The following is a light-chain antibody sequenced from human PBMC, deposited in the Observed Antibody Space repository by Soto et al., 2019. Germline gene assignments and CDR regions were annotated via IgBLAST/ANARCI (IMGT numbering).Light chain of an antibody. CDR3: QQSYSTPRT. Sequence: DIQMTQSPSSLSASVGDRVTITCRASQSISSYLNWYQQKPGKAPKLLIYAASSLQSGVPSRFSGSGSGTDFTLTISSLQPEYFATYYCQQSYSTPRTCGQGTKVDIK. CDR2: AAS. J-gene: IGKJ1*01. CDR1: QSISSY. V-gene: IGKV1-39*01.